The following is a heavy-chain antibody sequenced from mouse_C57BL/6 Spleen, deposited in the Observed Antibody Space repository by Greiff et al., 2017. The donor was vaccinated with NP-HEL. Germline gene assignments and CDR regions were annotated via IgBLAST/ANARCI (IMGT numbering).Heavy chain of an antibody. CDR1: GFTFSSYA. CDR2: ISSGGDYI. V-gene: IGHV5-9-1*02. J-gene: IGHJ3*01. CDR3: TTIYYAIWFAY. Sequence: EVKLEESGEGLVKPGGSLKLSCAASGFTFSSYAMSWVRQTPEKRLEWVAYISSGGDYIYYADTVKGRFTISRDNARNTLYLQMSSLKSEDTAMYYCTTIYYAIWFAYWGQGTLVTVSA. D-gene: IGHD2-1*01.